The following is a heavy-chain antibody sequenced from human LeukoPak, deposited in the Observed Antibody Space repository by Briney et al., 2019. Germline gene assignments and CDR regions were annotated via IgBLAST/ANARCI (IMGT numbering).Heavy chain of an antibody. CDR2: IYHSGST. Sequence: TSETLSLTCAVSGGSISSGGYSWSWIRQRPGKGLEWIGYIYHSGSTYYNPSLKSRVTISVERSKNQFSLKLSSVTAADTAVYYCAGTYYDFWSGYSGWFDPWGQGTLVTVSS. CDR3: AGTYYDFWSGYSGWFDP. V-gene: IGHV4-30-2*01. CDR1: GGSISSGGYS. J-gene: IGHJ5*02. D-gene: IGHD3-3*01.